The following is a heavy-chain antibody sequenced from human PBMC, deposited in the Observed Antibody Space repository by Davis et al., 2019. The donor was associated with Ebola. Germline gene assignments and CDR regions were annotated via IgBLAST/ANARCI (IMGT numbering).Heavy chain of an antibody. J-gene: IGHJ4*02. V-gene: IGHV3-33*01. D-gene: IGHD2-21*02. Sequence: GESLKISCAASGFTFSSYGMHWVRQAPGKGLEWVAVIWYDGSNKYYADSVKGRFTISRDNSKNTLYLQMNSLRAEDTAVYYCARNNRGGDWDYWGQGTLVTVSS. CDR3: ARNNRGGDWDY. CDR1: GFTFSSYG. CDR2: IWYDGSNK.